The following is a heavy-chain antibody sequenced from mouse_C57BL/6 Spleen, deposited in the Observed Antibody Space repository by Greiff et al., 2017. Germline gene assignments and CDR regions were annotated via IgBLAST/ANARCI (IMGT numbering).Heavy chain of an antibody. J-gene: IGHJ3*01. D-gene: IGHD4-1*01. V-gene: IGHV1-15*01. CDR3: TRELGRAY. CDR1: GYTFTDYE. Sequence: QVQLKESGAELVRPGASVTLSCKASGYTFTDYEMHWVKQTPVHGLEWIGAIDPETGGTAYNQKFKGKAILTADKSSSTAYMELRSLTSEDSAVYYCTRELGRAYWGQGTLVTVSA. CDR2: IDPETGGT.